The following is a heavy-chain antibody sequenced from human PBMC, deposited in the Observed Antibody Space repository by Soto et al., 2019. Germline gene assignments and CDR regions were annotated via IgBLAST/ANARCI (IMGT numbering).Heavy chain of an antibody. J-gene: IGHJ4*02. D-gene: IGHD6-19*01. CDR2: ISYDGSNT. V-gene: IGHV3-30*18. Sequence: QVQLVESGGGVVQPGRSLRLSCAASGFTFSTYGIHWVRQAPGKGLEWVAVISYDGSNTYYADSVKGRFTISRDNSKNTRYLQMNSRRAEDTAVYYCAKDGNVYSSGWYAPSLDYWGQGTLVTVSS. CDR3: AKDGNVYSSGWYAPSLDY. CDR1: GFTFSTYG.